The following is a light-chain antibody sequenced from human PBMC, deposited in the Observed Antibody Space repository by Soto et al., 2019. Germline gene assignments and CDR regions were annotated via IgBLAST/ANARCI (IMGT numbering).Light chain of an antibody. J-gene: IGKJ1*01. V-gene: IGKV1-39*01. CDR3: QQSYSTPRT. CDR1: QSISSY. CDR2: AAS. Sequence: DIHMTQSPSSLSASVGDRVTITCRASQSISSYLNWYQQKPGKAPKLLIYAASSLKSGVPSRFSGSGSGTDFTLTISSLQPEDFATYYCQQSYSTPRTFGQGTKVEIK.